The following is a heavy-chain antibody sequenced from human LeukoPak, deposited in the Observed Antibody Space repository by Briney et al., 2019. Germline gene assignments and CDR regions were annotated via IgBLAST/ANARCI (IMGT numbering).Heavy chain of an antibody. Sequence: SETLSLTCTVSGYSISSGYYWAWIRQPPGKGLECIGSIYHSGTTSYNPSLKSRVTISVDTSKNQFSLKLSSVTAADTAVYYCATLTGGDDAFDIWGQGTMVTVSS. CDR3: ATLTGGDDAFDI. V-gene: IGHV4-38-2*02. CDR1: GYSISSGYY. CDR2: IYHSGTT. D-gene: IGHD4-23*01. J-gene: IGHJ3*02.